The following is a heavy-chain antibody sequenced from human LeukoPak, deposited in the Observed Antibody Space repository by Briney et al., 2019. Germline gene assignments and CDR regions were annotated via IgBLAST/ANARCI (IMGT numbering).Heavy chain of an antibody. D-gene: IGHD6-13*01. CDR2: ITPIFGTA. V-gene: IGHV1-69*05. J-gene: IGHJ6*03. CDR3: ARSNSSSWYDYYYYMDV. CDR1: GGTFSSYA. Sequence: ASVKVSCKASGGTFSSYAISWVRQAPGQGLEWMGGITPIFGTANYAQKFQGRVTITTGESTSTAYMELSSLRSEDTAVYYCARSNSSSWYDYYYYMDVWGKGTTVTVSS.